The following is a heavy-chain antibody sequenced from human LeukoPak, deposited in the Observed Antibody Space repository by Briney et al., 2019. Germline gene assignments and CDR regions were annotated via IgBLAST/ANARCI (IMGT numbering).Heavy chain of an antibody. J-gene: IGHJ4*02. CDR1: GFILSNYA. D-gene: IGHD5-24*01. CDR2: LGTAGDT. Sequence: GGSLRLSCAASGFILSNYAMHWVRQPAGKGLEWVSALGTAGDTFYPGSVKGRFTISRDNAKKSLVLQMSSLRAEDTAIYYCARQSTPHGNFDYWGQGTLVTVSS. V-gene: IGHV3-13*01. CDR3: ARQSTPHGNFDY.